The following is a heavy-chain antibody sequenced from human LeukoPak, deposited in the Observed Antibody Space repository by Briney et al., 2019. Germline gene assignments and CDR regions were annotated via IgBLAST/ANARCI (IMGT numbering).Heavy chain of an antibody. D-gene: IGHD1-26*01. CDR3: ARDKDGSGSYWGSWFDP. J-gene: IGHJ5*02. V-gene: IGHV1-18*01. CDR2: ISAYNGNT. Sequence: ASVKVSCKASGYTFTSYGISWVRQAPGQGLEWMGWISAYNGNTNYAQKLQGRVTMTTDTSTSTAYMELRSLRSDDTAVYYCARDKDGSGSYWGSWFDPWGQGTLVTVSS. CDR1: GYTFTSYG.